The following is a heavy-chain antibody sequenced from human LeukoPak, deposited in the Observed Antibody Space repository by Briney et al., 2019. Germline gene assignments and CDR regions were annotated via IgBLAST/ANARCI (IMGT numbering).Heavy chain of an antibody. CDR2: INHSGST. D-gene: IGHD6-13*01. V-gene: IGHV4-39*07. Sequence: SETLSLTCTVSGGSISTSNYYWGWIRQPPGKGLEWIGEINHSGSTNYNPSLKSRVTISVDTSKNQFSLKLSSVTAADTAVYYCARGVSGYSSSWYHRPYFDYWGQGTLVTVSS. CDR1: GGSISTSNYY. CDR3: ARGVSGYSSSWYHRPYFDY. J-gene: IGHJ4*02.